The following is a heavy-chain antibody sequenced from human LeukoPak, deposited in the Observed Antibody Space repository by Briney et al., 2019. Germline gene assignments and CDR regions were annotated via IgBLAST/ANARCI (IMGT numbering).Heavy chain of an antibody. CDR1: GYTFTSYG. D-gene: IGHD6-19*01. CDR2: ISTYNGNT. J-gene: IGHJ4*02. V-gene: IGHV1-18*01. CDR3: ARSPLAVAGSVFDY. Sequence: ASVKVSCKASGYTFTSYGISWVRQAPGQGLEWMGWISTYNGNTNYAQKLQGRVSMTTDTSTSTAYMEMRSLRSDDTAVYYCARSPLAVAGSVFDYWGQGTLVTVS.